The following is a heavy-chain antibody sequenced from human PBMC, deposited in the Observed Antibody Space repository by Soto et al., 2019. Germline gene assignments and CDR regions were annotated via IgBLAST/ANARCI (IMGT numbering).Heavy chain of an antibody. CDR1: GFSFGGYA. V-gene: IGHV3-23*01. CDR3: ARDRPHSSTSSSSSSAGYYYYGMDV. J-gene: IGHJ6*02. Sequence: EVQLLESGGALVQPGGSLRLSCAASGFSFGGYAMSWVRQAPGKGRGWVSGISGGGTSTYYADSVKGRFTISRDSSMVYLQMNSLRAEDTAVYYCARDRPHSSTSSSSSSAGYYYYGMDVWGQGTTVTVSS. D-gene: IGHD2-2*01. CDR2: ISGGGTST.